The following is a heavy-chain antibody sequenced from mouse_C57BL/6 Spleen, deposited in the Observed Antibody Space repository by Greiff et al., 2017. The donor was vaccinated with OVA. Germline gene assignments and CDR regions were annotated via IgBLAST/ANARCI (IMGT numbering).Heavy chain of an antibody. CDR1: GFNIKDDY. D-gene: IGHD1-1*01. Sequence: EVQLQQSGAELVRPGASVKLSCTASGFNIKDDYMHWVKQRPEQGLEWIGWIDPENGDTEYASKFQGKATISADTSSNTAYLQLSSLKSEDTAVYYCTTRGYGSSYGGYFDVWGTGTTVTVSS. J-gene: IGHJ1*03. V-gene: IGHV14-4*01. CDR3: TTRGYGSSYGGYFDV. CDR2: IDPENGDT.